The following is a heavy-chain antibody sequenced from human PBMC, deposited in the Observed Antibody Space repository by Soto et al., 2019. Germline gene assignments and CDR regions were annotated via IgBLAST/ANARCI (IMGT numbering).Heavy chain of an antibody. Sequence: SQTLSLTCAISGDSVCSNRAAWNWIRQSPSRGLEWLGRTYYRSKWYNDYAASVKSRITINPDTSKNQFSLQLNSVTPEDTAVYYCARDQRYCSSTSCYPNGMDVWGQGTTVTVSS. J-gene: IGHJ6*02. D-gene: IGHD2-2*01. CDR1: GDSVCSNRAA. CDR2: TYYRSKWYN. V-gene: IGHV6-1*01. CDR3: ARDQRYCSSTSCYPNGMDV.